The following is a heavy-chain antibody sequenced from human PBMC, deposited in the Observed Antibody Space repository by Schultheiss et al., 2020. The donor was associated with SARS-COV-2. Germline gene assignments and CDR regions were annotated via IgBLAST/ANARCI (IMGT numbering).Heavy chain of an antibody. CDR2: ITNSGRTI. CDR3: AGERLYYYDSSGYGKYGMDV. V-gene: IGHV3-48*03. Sequence: GGSLRLSCAASGFTFSSYEMNWVRQAPGKGLEWVSFITNSGRTIYYADSVKGRFTISRDNAKNSLYLQMNSLRSEDTAVYYCAGERLYYYDSSGYGKYGMDVWGQGTTVTVSS. J-gene: IGHJ6*02. CDR1: GFTFSSYE. D-gene: IGHD3-22*01.